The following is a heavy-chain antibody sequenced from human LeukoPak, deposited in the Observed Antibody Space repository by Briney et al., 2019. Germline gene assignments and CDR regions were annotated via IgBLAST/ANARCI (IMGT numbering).Heavy chain of an antibody. J-gene: IGHJ4*02. Sequence: GGSLRLSCAASGFTVSSNYMSWVRQAPGKGLEWGSVIYGGGSTYYADSVKGRFSISRDTSKNAVYLQMNSLRAEDTAVYYCARAQFYHDSSTYGPDYWGQGTLVTVSS. CDR1: GFTVSSNY. D-gene: IGHD3-22*01. V-gene: IGHV3-53*01. CDR2: IYGGGST. CDR3: ARAQFYHDSSTYGPDY.